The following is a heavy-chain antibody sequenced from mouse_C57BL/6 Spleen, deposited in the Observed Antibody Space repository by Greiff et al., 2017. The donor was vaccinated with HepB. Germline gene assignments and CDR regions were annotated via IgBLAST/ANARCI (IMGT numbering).Heavy chain of an antibody. Sequence: VKLQESGAELVRPGTSVKVSCKASGYAFTNYLIEWVKQRPGQGLEWIGVINPGSGGTNYNEKFTGKATLTTDKSSSTAYMQLSSLTSEDSAVYFCARAGTMVAPFAYWGQGTLVTVSA. CDR3: ARAGTMVAPFAY. D-gene: IGHD2-2*01. J-gene: IGHJ3*01. CDR2: INPGSGGT. V-gene: IGHV1-54*01. CDR1: GYAFTNYL.